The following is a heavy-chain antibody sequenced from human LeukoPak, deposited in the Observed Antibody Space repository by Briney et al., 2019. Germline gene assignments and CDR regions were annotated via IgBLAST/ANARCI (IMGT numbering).Heavy chain of an antibody. V-gene: IGHV3-21*01. J-gene: IGHJ4*02. CDR2: TDASGRYV. Sequence: PGGSLRLSCAASGFTFSNYGMNWVRQAPGKGLEWVSFTDASGRYVYYADSVKGRFTISRDNAKNSLYLQMSSLRAEDTAVYYCARAGVDQMRYWGQGTLVTVSS. CDR1: GFTFSNYG. D-gene: IGHD2-2*01. CDR3: ARAGVDQMRY.